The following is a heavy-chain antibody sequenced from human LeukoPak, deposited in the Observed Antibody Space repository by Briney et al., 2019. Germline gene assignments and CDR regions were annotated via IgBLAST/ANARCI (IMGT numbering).Heavy chain of an antibody. V-gene: IGHV1-18*01. CDR2: ISAYNGST. CDR3: ARDTYCSSTSCYYYYYYGMDV. J-gene: IGHJ6*02. CDR1: GYTFTSYG. Sequence: ASVKVSCKASGYTFTSYGISWVRQAPGQGLEWMGWISAYNGSTNYAQKLQGRVTMTTDTSTSTAYMELRSLRSDDTAVYYCARDTYCSSTSCYYYYYYGMDVWGQGTTVTVSS. D-gene: IGHD2-2*01.